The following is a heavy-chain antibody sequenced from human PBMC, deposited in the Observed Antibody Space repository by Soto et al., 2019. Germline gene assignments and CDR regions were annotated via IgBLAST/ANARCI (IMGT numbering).Heavy chain of an antibody. J-gene: IGHJ4*01. CDR1: ADSFSKYY. D-gene: IGHD2-2*03. Sequence: PSETLSLTCSVSADSFSKYYWTWIRKPPGEGLEWIGYIYFNGNTNYNPSLKGRVTISIDTSKKPFSLNLSSVTAADAVFYCGAGRTSGLVVLDIWGQGTLVTVSS. V-gene: IGHV4-59*01. CDR3: AGRTSGLVVLDI. CDR2: IYFNGNT.